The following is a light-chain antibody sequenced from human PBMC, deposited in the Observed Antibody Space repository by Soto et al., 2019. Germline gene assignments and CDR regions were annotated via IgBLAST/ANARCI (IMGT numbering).Light chain of an antibody. V-gene: IGKV3D-15*01. CDR3: QQYDIWPLT. Sequence: EIVMTQSPATLSVSPGERATLSCRPSQTVRDNLAWYQQKPGQAPRLLIYGASTRATGIPARFSGSGFGTEFTLNIDTLQSEDFAVYYCQQYDIWPLTFGRGTKVEIK. J-gene: IGKJ4*01. CDR1: QTVRDN. CDR2: GAS.